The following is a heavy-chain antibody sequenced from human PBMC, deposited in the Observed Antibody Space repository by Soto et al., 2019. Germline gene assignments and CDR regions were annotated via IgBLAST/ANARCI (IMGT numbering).Heavy chain of an antibody. CDR3: TKDEAGSPFRY. Sequence: VQLRESGPGQVKTSGTLSLTCAVSGGSMKTTNWWSWVRQPPAKGLEWIGEVFHSGITRYNPSLKSRATVSVDTSKNQFFLNLASVTAVDTAVYYCTKDEAGSPFRYWGQGALVTVSS. V-gene: IGHV4-4*02. CDR2: VFHSGIT. D-gene: IGHD3-10*01. CDR1: GGSMKTTNW. J-gene: IGHJ4*02.